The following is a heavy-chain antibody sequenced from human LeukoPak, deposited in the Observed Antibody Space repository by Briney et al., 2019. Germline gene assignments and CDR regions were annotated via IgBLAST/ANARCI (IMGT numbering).Heavy chain of an antibody. V-gene: IGHV1-46*01. CDR2: INPSSGIS. J-gene: IGHJ5*02. CDR3: ARAQLWFGELFSAWFDP. CDR1: GYTFTSYH. Sequence: ASVKVSCKASGYTFTSYHMHWVGRAPGQGLEWMGIINPSSGISTYAQKFQGRVTMTRDTSTSTVYMELSSLKSEDTAVYYCARAQLWFGELFSAWFDPWGQGSLVTVSS. D-gene: IGHD3-10*01.